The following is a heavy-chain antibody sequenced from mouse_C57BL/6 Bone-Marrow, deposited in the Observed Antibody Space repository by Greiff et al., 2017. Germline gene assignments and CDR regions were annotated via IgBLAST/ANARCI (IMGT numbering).Heavy chain of an antibody. J-gene: IGHJ3*01. Sequence: QVRLQQSGAELARPGASVKRSCKASGYTFTSYGISWVKQRTGQGLEGIGELYPRSGNPSYNEKFKGKATLTADKSSSTAYMELQRLTSEDSAVYFCARGGIKRFAYWGQGTLVTVSA. CDR2: LYPRSGNP. D-gene: IGHD2-4*01. V-gene: IGHV1-81*01. CDR1: GYTFTSYG. CDR3: ARGGIKRFAY.